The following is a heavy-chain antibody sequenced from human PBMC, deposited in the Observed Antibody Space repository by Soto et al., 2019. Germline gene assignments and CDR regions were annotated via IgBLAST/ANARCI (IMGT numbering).Heavy chain of an antibody. J-gene: IGHJ6*03. CDR2: INSDGSST. D-gene: IGHD4-4*01. CDR3: ARVGDYSRYYYYMDV. V-gene: IGHV3-74*01. CDR1: GFTFSSYW. Sequence: GGSLRLSCAASGFTFSSYWMHWVRQAPGKGLVWVSRINSDGSSTSYTDSVKGRFTISRDNAKNTLYLQMNSLRAEDTAVYYCARVGDYSRYYYYMDVWGKGTTVTVSS.